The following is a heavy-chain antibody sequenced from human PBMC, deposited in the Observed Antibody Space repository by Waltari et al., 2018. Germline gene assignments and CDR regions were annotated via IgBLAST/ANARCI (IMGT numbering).Heavy chain of an antibody. Sequence: QVQLQESGPGLVKPSQTLSLTCTVSGGSISSGGYYWSWIRQHPGKGLEWIGYIYYSGSTYYNPALKSLVTISVDTSKNQFSLKLSSVTAADTAVYYCARGNIAVAGLGPYYYGMDVWGQGTTVTVSS. CDR2: IYYSGST. V-gene: IGHV4-31*01. D-gene: IGHD6-19*01. CDR1: GGSISSGGYY. CDR3: ARGNIAVAGLGPYYYGMDV. J-gene: IGHJ6*02.